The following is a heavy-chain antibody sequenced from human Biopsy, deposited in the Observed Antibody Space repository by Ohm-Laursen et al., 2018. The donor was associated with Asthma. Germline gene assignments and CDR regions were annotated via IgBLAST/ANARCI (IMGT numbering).Heavy chain of an antibody. V-gene: IGHV3-23*01. CDR2: ISGGGPST. Sequence: GSLRLSCSASGFPFRGFGTTWVRQAPGRGLEWVATISGGGPSTFYAASVKGRFTISSDTLKNTVFLHLSSPRAEDTAVYYCAKESGTVGWHADYLEEWGRGTLVTVSS. D-gene: IGHD6-19*01. CDR3: AKESGTVGWHADYLEE. CDR1: GFPFRGFG. J-gene: IGHJ4*02.